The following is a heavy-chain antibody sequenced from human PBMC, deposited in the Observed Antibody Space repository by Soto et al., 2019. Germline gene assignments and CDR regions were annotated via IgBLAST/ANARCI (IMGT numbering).Heavy chain of an antibody. J-gene: IGHJ4*02. CDR2: INHSGST. Sequence: QVQLQQWGAGLLKPSETLSLTCAVYGGSFSGYYWSWIRQPPGKGLEWIGEINHSGSTNYNPSLKSRVTISVDTSKNQFSLKLSSVTAADTAVYYCVKGYYFDYWGQGTLVTVSS. CDR3: VKGYYFDY. CDR1: GGSFSGYY. V-gene: IGHV4-34*01.